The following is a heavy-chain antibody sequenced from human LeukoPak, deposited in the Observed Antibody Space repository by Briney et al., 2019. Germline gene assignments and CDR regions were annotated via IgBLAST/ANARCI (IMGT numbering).Heavy chain of an antibody. Sequence: GASVKVSCKASGYTFTGYYMHWVRQAPGQGLEWMGWINPNSGGTNYAQKFQGRVTMTRDTSISTAYMELSRLRSDDTAVYYCARWGSEAGAYPHDAFDIWGQGTMVTVSS. D-gene: IGHD1-26*01. V-gene: IGHV1-2*02. CDR1: GYTFTGYY. CDR2: INPNSGGT. CDR3: ARWGSEAGAYPHDAFDI. J-gene: IGHJ3*02.